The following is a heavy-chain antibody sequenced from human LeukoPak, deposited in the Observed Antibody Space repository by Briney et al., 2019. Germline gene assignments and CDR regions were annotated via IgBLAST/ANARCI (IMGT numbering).Heavy chain of an antibody. J-gene: IGHJ5*02. CDR1: GFNFNIYS. CDR3: VRGGPSTWS. V-gene: IGHV3-21*01. Sequence: GGSLRLSSAASGFNFNIYSMNWVRQAPGKGLEWVSSISTSNTYTYYADSVRGRFTISRDSAKNSLYLQMGSLRAEDTAVYYCVRGGPSTWSWGQGTLVTVSS. CDR2: ISTSNTYT. D-gene: IGHD2-15*01.